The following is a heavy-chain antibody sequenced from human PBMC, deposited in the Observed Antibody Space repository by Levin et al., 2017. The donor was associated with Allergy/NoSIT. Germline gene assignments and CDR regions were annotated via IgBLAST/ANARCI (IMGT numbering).Heavy chain of an antibody. CDR1: GFTFSDHY. D-gene: IGHD5-12*01. Sequence: AGGSLRLSCAASGFTFSDHYMDWVRQAPGKGPEWVGRIRNEANSYTTEYAASVEGRLTISRDDSKNSLFLQMNSLKTEDTAVYYCTRRKTGFDSLDYWGQGTLVTVSS. CDR3: TRRKTGFDSLDY. CDR2: IRNEANSYTT. V-gene: IGHV3-72*01. J-gene: IGHJ4*02.